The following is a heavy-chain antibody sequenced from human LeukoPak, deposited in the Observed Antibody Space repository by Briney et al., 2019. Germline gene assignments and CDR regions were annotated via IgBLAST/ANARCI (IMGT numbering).Heavy chain of an antibody. J-gene: IGHJ4*02. CDR3: ARASADIVVVPAAIMV. CDR1: GYTFTSYG. Sequence: ASVKVSCKASGYTFTSYGISWVRQAPGQGLEWMGWISAYNGNTNYAQKLQGRVTMTTDTSTSTAYMELRSLRSDDTAVYYCARASADIVVVPAAIMVWGQGTLVTVYS. CDR2: ISAYNGNT. V-gene: IGHV1-18*01. D-gene: IGHD2-2*01.